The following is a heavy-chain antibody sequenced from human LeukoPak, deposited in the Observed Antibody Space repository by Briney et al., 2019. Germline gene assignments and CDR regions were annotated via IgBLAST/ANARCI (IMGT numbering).Heavy chain of an antibody. CDR2: ISSSGSTI. J-gene: IGHJ4*02. CDR3: ARRSAYGFDY. CDR1: GFTFSSYE. Sequence: PGGSPRLSCAASGFTFSSYEMNWVRQAPGKGLELISYISSSGSTIYYADSVKGRFTISRDNAKNSLYLQMNSLRAEDTTLYYCARRSAYGFDYWGQGTLVTVSS. D-gene: IGHD5-12*01. V-gene: IGHV3-48*03.